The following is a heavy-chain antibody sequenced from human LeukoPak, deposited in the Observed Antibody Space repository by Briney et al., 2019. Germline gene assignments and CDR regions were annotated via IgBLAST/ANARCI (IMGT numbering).Heavy chain of an antibody. V-gene: IGHV3-7*01. CDR1: GLTFSSYW. CDR3: AGQSWFGEGY. CDR2: IKQDGSEK. J-gene: IGHJ4*02. Sequence: GGSLRLSCAASGLTFSSYWMSWVRQAPGKGLEWVANIKQDGSEKYYVDSVKGRFTISRDNAKNSLYLQMNSLRAEDTAVYYCAGQSWFGEGYWGQGTLVTVSS. D-gene: IGHD3-10*01.